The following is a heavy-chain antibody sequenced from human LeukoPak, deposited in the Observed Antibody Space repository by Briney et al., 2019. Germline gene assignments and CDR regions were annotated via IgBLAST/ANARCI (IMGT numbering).Heavy chain of an antibody. Sequence: GGSLRLSCAASGFTFSSYAMHWVRQAPGKGLEWVAVIWYDGSNKYYADSVKGRFTISRDNSKNTLYLQMNSLRAEDTAVYYCAREVAAGLDYYYGMDVWGKGTTVTVSS. CDR1: GFTFSSYA. V-gene: IGHV3-33*08. CDR2: IWYDGSNK. D-gene: IGHD6-13*01. CDR3: AREVAAGLDYYYGMDV. J-gene: IGHJ6*04.